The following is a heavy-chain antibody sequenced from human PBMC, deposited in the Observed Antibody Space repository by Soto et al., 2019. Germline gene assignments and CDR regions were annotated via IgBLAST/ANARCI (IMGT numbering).Heavy chain of an antibody. Sequence: ETLSLTCTVSGGSISSSGYYWGWIRQPPGKGLEWIGNIYYTGSTYYSPSLKSRVTISVDRSKNQFSLKLSSVTAADTAVYYCARREYATSPLDPWGQGTLVTVSS. CDR3: ARREYATSPLDP. J-gene: IGHJ5*02. CDR1: GGSISSSGYY. V-gene: IGHV4-39*01. CDR2: IYYTGST. D-gene: IGHD2-2*01.